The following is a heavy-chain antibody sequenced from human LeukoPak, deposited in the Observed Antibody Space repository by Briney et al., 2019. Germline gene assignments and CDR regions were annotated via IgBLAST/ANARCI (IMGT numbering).Heavy chain of an antibody. J-gene: IGHJ5*02. V-gene: IGHV3-74*01. D-gene: IGHD4-17*01. Sequence: PGGSLRLSCAASGFTFSSHWLHWVRQAPGKGLVWISRITTDESNTNYAASVNGRFTISRDNAKNSLYLQMNSLRAEDTAVYYCARGHDYGDYEAGLNWFDPWGQGTLVTVSS. CDR1: GFTFSSHW. CDR3: ARGHDYGDYEAGLNWFDP. CDR2: ITTDESNT.